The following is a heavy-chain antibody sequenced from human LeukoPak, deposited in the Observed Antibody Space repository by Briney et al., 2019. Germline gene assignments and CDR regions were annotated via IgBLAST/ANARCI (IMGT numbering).Heavy chain of an antibody. Sequence: GSLRLSCAASGFTFSSHGMNWVRQAPGKGLEWISGISNSGGSVYYADSVKGRFTISRDNSKNTLYLQMSSLRADDTAVYYCAKGPGRWLQLRYFDFWGQGTLVIVSS. CDR2: ISNSGGSV. V-gene: IGHV3-23*01. J-gene: IGHJ4*02. CDR3: AKGPGRWLQLRYFDF. CDR1: GFTFSSHG. D-gene: IGHD5-24*01.